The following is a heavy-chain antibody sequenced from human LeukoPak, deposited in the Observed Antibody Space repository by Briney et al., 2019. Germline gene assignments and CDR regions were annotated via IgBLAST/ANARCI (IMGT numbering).Heavy chain of an antibody. CDR3: GTAFEF. Sequence: GGSLRLSCAASGFTVSGTWMHWVRQAPGKGLVWVSRINNDGRSTSYADPVKGRFTISRDNTKNTLYMQMNSLRAEDTAVYYCGTAFEFWGQGTLVTVSS. J-gene: IGHJ4*02. CDR2: INNDGRST. V-gene: IGHV3-74*01. D-gene: IGHD5-18*01. CDR1: GFTVSGTW.